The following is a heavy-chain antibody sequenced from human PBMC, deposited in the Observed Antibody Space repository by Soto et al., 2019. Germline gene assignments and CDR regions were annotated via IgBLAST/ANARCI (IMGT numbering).Heavy chain of an antibody. CDR2: INTYHGNT. CDR3: ARSPVYRASWGDFYYGLKI. J-gene: IGHJ6*02. CDR1: GYTFTNYG. V-gene: IGHV1-18*01. D-gene: IGHD2-2*01. Sequence: QVQLVQSGAELKKPGASVKVSCKSSGYTFTNYGISWVRQAPGQGLEWMGWINTYHGNTKYAQKLQGRVTSTKDTSTGPAYMELTRLRSDNTAVYYCARSPVYRASWGDFYYGLKIWGQGTTVIVSS.